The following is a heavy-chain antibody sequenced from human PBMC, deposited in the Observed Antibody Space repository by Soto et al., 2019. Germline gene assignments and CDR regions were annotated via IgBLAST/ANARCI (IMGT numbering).Heavy chain of an antibody. Sequence: GGSLRLSCAASGFTFDDYAMHWVRQAPGKGLEWVSGISWNSGSIGYADSVKGRFTISRDNAKNSLYLQMNSLRAEDTALYYCAKGMRWYDWCLLFWPFDYWGQGTLVTVSS. CDR1: GFTFDDYA. V-gene: IGHV3-9*01. D-gene: IGHD3-3*01. J-gene: IGHJ4*02. CDR2: ISWNSGSI. CDR3: AKGMRWYDWCLLFWPFDY.